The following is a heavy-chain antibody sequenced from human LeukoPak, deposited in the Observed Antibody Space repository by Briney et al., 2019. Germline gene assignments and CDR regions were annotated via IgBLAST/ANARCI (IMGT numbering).Heavy chain of an antibody. V-gene: IGHV4-4*07. CDR2: IYTSGST. CDR1: GGSISSYY. Sequence: SETLSLTCTVSGGSISSYYWSWIRQPAGKGLEWIGRIYTSGSTNYNPSLKSRVTISVDTSKNQFSLNLSSVTATDTAVYYCARAMDLWSGNFDYWGQGTLVTVSS. CDR3: ARAMDLWSGNFDY. J-gene: IGHJ4*02. D-gene: IGHD3-3*01.